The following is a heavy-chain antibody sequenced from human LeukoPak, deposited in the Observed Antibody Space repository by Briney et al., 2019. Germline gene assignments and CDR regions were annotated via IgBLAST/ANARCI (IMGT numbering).Heavy chain of an antibody. D-gene: IGHD5-12*01. CDR1: GFTFSSYG. CDR2: ISYDGSVE. J-gene: IGHJ4*02. CDR3: ARAGGYEEYYFDY. V-gene: IGHV3-30*03. Sequence: AGGSLRLSCAASGFTFSSYGMHWVRQAPGKGLEWVAAISYDGSVEYYADSVKGRFTISRDNAKNSLYLQMNSLRAEDTAVYYCARAGGYEEYYFDYWGQGTLVTVSS.